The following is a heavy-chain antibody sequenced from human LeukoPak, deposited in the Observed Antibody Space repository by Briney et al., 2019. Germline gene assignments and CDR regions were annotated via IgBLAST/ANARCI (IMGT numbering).Heavy chain of an antibody. D-gene: IGHD3-10*01. CDR1: GFTFSSYS. CDR2: IRYDGSNK. Sequence: PAGSLSLSCAASGFTFSSYSMHWVRQAPGKGLEWVAFIRYDGSNKYYADSVKGRFTISRDNSKNTLYLQMNSLRAEDTAVYYCAKGVTMVRGFDYWGQGTLVTDSS. CDR3: AKGVTMVRGFDY. J-gene: IGHJ4*02. V-gene: IGHV3-30*02.